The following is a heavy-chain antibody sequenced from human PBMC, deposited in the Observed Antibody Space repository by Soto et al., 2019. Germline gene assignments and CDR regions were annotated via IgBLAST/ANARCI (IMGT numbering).Heavy chain of an antibody. CDR2: IYYSGST. CDR3: ARSWGFALDY. V-gene: IGHV4-59*01. Sequence: PSETLSLTCTVSVDSFSRYYWSWIRQPPGKGLEWIGYIYYSGSTNYNPSLKSRVTISVDTSKNQFSLKLSSVTAADTAVYYCARSWGFALDYWGQGTLVTVSS. D-gene: IGHD3-10*01. CDR1: VDSFSRYY. J-gene: IGHJ4*02.